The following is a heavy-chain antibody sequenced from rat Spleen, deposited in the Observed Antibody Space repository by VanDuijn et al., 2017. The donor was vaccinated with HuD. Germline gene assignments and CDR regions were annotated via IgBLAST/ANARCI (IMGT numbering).Heavy chain of an antibody. CDR1: GFTFSDYN. CDR2: ISYDGSST. V-gene: IGHV5-7*01. Sequence: EVQLVESGGGRVQPGRSLRLSCAASGFTFSDYNMAWVRQAPKKGLEWVATISYDGSSTYYRDSVKGRFTISRDNAKSTLYLQMDSLRSEDTATYYCATDGGSYWGQGVMVTVSS. J-gene: IGHJ2*01. D-gene: IGHD1-3*01. CDR3: ATDGGSY.